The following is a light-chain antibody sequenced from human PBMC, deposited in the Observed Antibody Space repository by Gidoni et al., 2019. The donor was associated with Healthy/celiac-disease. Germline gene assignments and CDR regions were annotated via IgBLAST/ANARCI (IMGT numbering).Light chain of an antibody. CDR3: QQYGSSRLT. CDR2: DAS. V-gene: IGKV3D-20*01. Sequence: EIALTQSPATLSLSPGESATLSCGARQSVSSSYLAWYQQKPGLAPKLLIYDASSRATGIPDRFSGSGSGTDFTLTISRLEPEDFAVYYCQQYGSSRLTFGGGTKVEIK. J-gene: IGKJ4*01. CDR1: QSVSSSY.